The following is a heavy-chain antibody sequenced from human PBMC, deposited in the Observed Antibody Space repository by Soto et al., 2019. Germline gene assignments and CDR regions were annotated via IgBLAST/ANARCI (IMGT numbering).Heavy chain of an antibody. Sequence: QVQLVQSGAEVKKPGSSVKVSCKASGGTFSSYAISWVRQAPGQGLEWMGGIIPIFGTANYAQKFQGRVTITADESTSTADMELSSLRSEDTAVYYCARELAGGYPARWGMDVWGQGTTVTVSS. J-gene: IGHJ6*02. CDR1: GGTFSSYA. D-gene: IGHD5-18*01. V-gene: IGHV1-69*01. CDR2: IIPIFGTA. CDR3: ARELAGGYPARWGMDV.